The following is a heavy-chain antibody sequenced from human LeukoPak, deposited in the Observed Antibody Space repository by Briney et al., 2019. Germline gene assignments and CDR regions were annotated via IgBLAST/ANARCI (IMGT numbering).Heavy chain of an antibody. Sequence: PSETLSLTCTVSGGSISSSSYYWGWIRQPPGKGLEWIGSIYYSGSTNYNPSLKSRVTISVDKSKNQFSLKLSSVTAADTAVYYCARDFDGSGSYYSSYYYMDVWGKGTTVTVSS. CDR1: GGSISSSSYY. CDR2: IYYSGST. J-gene: IGHJ6*03. CDR3: ARDFDGSGSYYSSYYYMDV. V-gene: IGHV4-39*07. D-gene: IGHD3-10*01.